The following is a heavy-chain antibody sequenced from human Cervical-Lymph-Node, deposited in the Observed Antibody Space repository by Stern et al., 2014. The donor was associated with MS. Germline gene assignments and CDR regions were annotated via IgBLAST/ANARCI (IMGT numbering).Heavy chain of an antibody. D-gene: IGHD1-26*01. V-gene: IGHV1-69*01. Sequence: QVQMVESGAEVKKPGSSVQVSCKASGGTFSSSAITWVRQAPGQGLEWMGGIIPLFGTANYPQKFQGRFTITAEESTSPAYMELSSLRSEDTAVYYCSRGELKEGLVRGMDVWGQGTTVTVSS. CDR3: SRGELKEGLVRGMDV. CDR1: GGTFSSSA. CDR2: IIPLFGTA. J-gene: IGHJ6*02.